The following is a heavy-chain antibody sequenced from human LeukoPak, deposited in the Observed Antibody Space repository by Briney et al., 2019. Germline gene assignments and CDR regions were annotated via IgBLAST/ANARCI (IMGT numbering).Heavy chain of an antibody. Sequence: PSETLSLTCTVSGGSISSYYWSWIRQPPGKGLEWIGYIYYSGSTNYNPSLKSRVTISVDTSKNQFSLKLSSVTAADTAVYYCARDSYYYYGMDVWGKGTTVTVSP. CDR2: IYYSGST. V-gene: IGHV4-59*01. CDR3: ARDSYYYYGMDV. J-gene: IGHJ6*04. CDR1: GGSISSYY.